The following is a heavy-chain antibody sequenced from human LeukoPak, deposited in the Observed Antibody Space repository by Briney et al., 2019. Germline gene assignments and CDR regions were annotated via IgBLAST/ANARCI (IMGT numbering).Heavy chain of an antibody. Sequence: GGSLRLSCAASRFPFSTYWMSWVRQAPGKGLQWVANINQDGSEENSVDSVKGRFTISRDNAKNSLYLQMNSLRGEDTAVYYCARDLTGPYFYYGMDVWGQGTTVTVSS. V-gene: IGHV3-7*01. CDR1: RFPFSTYW. CDR2: INQDGSEE. J-gene: IGHJ6*02. CDR3: ARDLTGPYFYYGMDV.